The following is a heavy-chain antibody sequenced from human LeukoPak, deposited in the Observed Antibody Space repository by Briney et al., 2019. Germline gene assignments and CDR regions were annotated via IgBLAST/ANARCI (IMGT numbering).Heavy chain of an antibody. J-gene: IGHJ3*02. Sequence: SQTLSLTCAISGDSVSSNSAVWNWIRQSPSRGLEWLGRTYYRSKWYNDYAVSVKSRITIKQATSKNQFSLQLNSATPEDTAVYYCARLGLGGAFDIWGQGTMVTVSS. CDR1: GDSVSSNSAV. CDR3: ARLGLGGAFDI. CDR2: TYYRSKWYN. V-gene: IGHV6-1*01. D-gene: IGHD2-15*01.